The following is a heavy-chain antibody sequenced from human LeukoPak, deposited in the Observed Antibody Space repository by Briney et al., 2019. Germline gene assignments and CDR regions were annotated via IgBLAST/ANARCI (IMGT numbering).Heavy chain of an antibody. J-gene: IGHJ4*02. CDR2: IKGDGIST. CDR3: AKHVVAGIFLVYYFDY. V-gene: IGHV3-74*01. CDR1: GFDFSSNW. D-gene: IGHD6-19*01. Sequence: GGSLRLSCAASGFDFSSNWMHWVRHAPGQGLVWVSRIKGDGISTNYADSVKGRFTISRDNFKNTLYLQMNSLRAEDTAVYYCAKHVVAGIFLVYYFDYWGQGTLVTVSS.